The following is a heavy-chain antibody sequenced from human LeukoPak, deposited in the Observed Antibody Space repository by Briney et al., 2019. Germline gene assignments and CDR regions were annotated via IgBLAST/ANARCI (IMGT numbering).Heavy chain of an antibody. CDR1: GFSLSEHF. CDR3: ARGQAPVATNNYFDY. CDR2: ISSGSTYI. V-gene: IGHV3-21*01. Sequence: GGSLRLSCAASGFSLSEHFMSWVRQAPGKGLEWVSSISSGSTYIYYADSVKGRFTISRDNAQNSLYLQMSSLRAEDTAIYSCARGQAPVATNNYFDYWGPGILVTVSS. J-gene: IGHJ4*02. D-gene: IGHD5-12*01.